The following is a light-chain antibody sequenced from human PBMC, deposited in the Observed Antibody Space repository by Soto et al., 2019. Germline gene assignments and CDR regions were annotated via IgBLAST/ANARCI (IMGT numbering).Light chain of an antibody. V-gene: IGLV4-69*01. CDR1: SGHSSYA. Sequence: QPVLTQSPSASASLGASVKLTCTLSSGHSSYAIAWHQQQPEKGPRYLLKLNSDGSHSKGDGIPDRFSGSSSAAERYLTISSLQSEDDADYYCQTWGTGFWVFGGGTKLTVL. J-gene: IGLJ3*02. CDR3: QTWGTGFWV. CDR2: LNSDGSH.